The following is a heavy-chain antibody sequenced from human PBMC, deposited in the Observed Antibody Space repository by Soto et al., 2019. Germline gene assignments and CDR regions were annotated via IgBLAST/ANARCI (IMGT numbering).Heavy chain of an antibody. CDR1: GFDFNTYG. D-gene: IGHD6-13*01. CDR2: ISFDGGSQ. V-gene: IGHV3-30*18. CDR3: AKDSSVTAAGSGGWFDP. J-gene: IGHJ5*02. Sequence: VQLVESGGGLVQPGGSLRLSCAASGFDFNTYGLHWVRQAPGKGLEWVAAISFDGGSQYYADSVKGRFTVSRDKSNSTLYLQMNSLGAEDTATYFCAKDSSVTAAGSGGWFDPWGPGTLVIVSS.